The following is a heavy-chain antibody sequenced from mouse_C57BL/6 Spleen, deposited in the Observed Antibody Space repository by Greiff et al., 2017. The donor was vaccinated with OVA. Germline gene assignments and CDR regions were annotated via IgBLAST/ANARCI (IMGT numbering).Heavy chain of an antibody. V-gene: IGHV5-17*01. Sequence: EVKLMESGGGLVKPGGSLKLSCAASGFTFSDYGMHWVRQAPEKGLEWVAYISSGSSTIYYADTVKGRFTISRDNAKNTLFLQMTSLRSEDTAMYYYARGYQGNAIDCWRKGTSHTGSS. J-gene: IGHJ4*01. CDR1: GFTFSDYG. D-gene: IGHD2-2*01. CDR2: ISSGSSTI. CDR3: ARGYQGNAIDC.